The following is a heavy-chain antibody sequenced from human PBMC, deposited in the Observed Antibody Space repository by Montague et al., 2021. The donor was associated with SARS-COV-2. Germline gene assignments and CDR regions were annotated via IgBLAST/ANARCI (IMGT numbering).Heavy chain of an antibody. CDR3: AHKKSGWPIEFGY. Sequence: PALVKPTQTVTLTCTFSGFSRSTSEMFVSWIRQPPGKALEWLARSDWEDEKFYSTSLKDRLTISKDTSKNQVVLTLANVRPVDTATYYCAHKKSGWPIEFGYWGQGALVTVSS. V-gene: IGHV2-70*12. CDR1: GFSRSTSEMF. CDR2: SDWEDEK. D-gene: IGHD6-19*01. J-gene: IGHJ4*02.